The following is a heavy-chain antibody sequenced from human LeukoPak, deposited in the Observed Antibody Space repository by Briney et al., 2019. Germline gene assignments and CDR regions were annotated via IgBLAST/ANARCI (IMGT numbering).Heavy chain of an antibody. CDR1: GFSFSNYA. D-gene: IGHD3-10*01. J-gene: IGHJ4*02. CDR2: ISGSGDTT. CDR3: AKDGQVRGAIPHYSDS. V-gene: IGHV3-23*01. Sequence: GGSLRLSCAASGFSFSNYAMSWVRQAPGKGLEWVAAISGSGDTTFYARSVKGRFTISRDNSNNTLYLHMTRLRAEDTALYSCAKDGQVRGAIPHYSDSWGQGTLVTVSS.